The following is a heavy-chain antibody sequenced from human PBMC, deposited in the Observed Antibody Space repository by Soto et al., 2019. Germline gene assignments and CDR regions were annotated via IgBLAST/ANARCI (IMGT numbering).Heavy chain of an antibody. CDR3: AREETAWPLAYGLDV. CDR2: IGRRSDI. CDR1: GFTFSTYS. D-gene: IGHD2-21*02. J-gene: IGHJ6*02. V-gene: IGHV3-21*01. Sequence: PGGFLRLSCVASGFTFSTYSMHWVRQAPGKGLEWVSSIGRRSDIYYADSVKGRFTISRDNAKNSVSLQMNSLRDEDTAVYYCAREETAWPLAYGLDVWGQGTTVTVSS.